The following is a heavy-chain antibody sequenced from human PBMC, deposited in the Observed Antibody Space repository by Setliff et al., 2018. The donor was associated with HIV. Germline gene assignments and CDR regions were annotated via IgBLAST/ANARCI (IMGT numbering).Heavy chain of an antibody. CDR1: GGTFSSYA. D-gene: IGHD2-2*01. J-gene: IGHJ4*02. CDR2: IIPIFGTA. CDR3: AKGIVVVPAAECYFDY. V-gene: IGHV1-69*05. Sequence: SVKVSCKASGGTFSSYAISWVRQAPGQGLEWMGGIIPIFGTANYAQKFQGRVTITTDESTSTAYMELSSLRSEDTAVYYCAKGIVVVPAAECYFDYWGQGTLVTVSS.